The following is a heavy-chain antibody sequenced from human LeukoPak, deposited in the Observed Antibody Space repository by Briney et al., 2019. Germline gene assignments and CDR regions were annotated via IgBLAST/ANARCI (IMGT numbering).Heavy chain of an antibody. CDR2: ISYDGSNK. CDR1: GFTFSSYA. D-gene: IGHD6-19*01. V-gene: IGHV3-30*04. Sequence: GGSLRLSCAASGFTFSSYAMHWVRQAPGKGLERVAVISYDGSNKYYADSVKGRFTISRDNSKNTLYLQMNSLRAEDTAVYYCARVMEQWLVRGTFDYWGQGTLVTVSS. J-gene: IGHJ4*02. CDR3: ARVMEQWLVRGTFDY.